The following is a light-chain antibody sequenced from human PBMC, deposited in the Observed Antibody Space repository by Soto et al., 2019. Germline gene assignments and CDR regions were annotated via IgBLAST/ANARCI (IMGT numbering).Light chain of an antibody. CDR3: QQSYSTPPWT. CDR1: QGISTY. CDR2: AAS. J-gene: IGKJ1*01. Sequence: DIQLTQSPSLLSASVGDRVTITCRASQGISTYLAWYQQTSGKAPKLLISAASTLQRGVPSRFSGSGSGTDFTLTISSLQPEDFATYYCQQSYSTPPWTLGQGTKVDIK. V-gene: IGKV1-39*01.